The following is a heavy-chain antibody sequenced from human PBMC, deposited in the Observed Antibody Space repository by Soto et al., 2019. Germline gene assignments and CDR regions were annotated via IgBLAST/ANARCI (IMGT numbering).Heavy chain of an antibody. J-gene: IGHJ6*02. CDR2: FDPEDGET. D-gene: IGHD6-13*01. Sequence: ASVKVSCKVSGYTLTELSMHWVRQAPGKGLEWMGGFDPEDGETIYAQKFQGRVTMTEDTSTDTAYMELSSLRSEDTAVYYCATDSGPGIAAAGTLYYYYGMDVWGQGTTVTVSS. CDR3: ATDSGPGIAAAGTLYYYYGMDV. V-gene: IGHV1-24*01. CDR1: GYTLTELS.